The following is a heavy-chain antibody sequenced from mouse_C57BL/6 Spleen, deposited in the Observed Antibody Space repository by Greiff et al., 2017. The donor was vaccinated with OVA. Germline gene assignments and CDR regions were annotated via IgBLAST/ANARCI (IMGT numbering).Heavy chain of an antibody. D-gene: IGHD1-1*01. CDR1: GYAFSSSW. V-gene: IGHV1-82*01. Sequence: QVQLKQSGPELVKPGASVKISCKASGYAFSSSWMNWVKQRPGKGLEWIGRIYPGDGDTNYNGKFKGKATLTADKSSSTAYMQLSSLTSEDSAVYFCAREGFYYYGSSYYAMDYWGQGTSVTVSS. CDR2: IYPGDGDT. J-gene: IGHJ4*01. CDR3: AREGFYYYGSSYYAMDY.